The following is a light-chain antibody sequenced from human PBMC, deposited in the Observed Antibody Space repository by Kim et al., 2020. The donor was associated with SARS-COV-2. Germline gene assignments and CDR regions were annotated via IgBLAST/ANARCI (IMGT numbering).Light chain of an antibody. CDR3: NSYTSSSTLDVM. J-gene: IGLJ3*02. Sequence: QSALTQPASVSGSPGQSITISCTGTSSDVGGYNYVSWYQQHPGKAPKLMIYEVSNRPSGVSNRFSGSKSGNTDSLSISGLQAEDEADYYCNSYTSSSTLDVMFGGGTKVTVL. CDR2: EVS. CDR1: SSDVGGYNY. V-gene: IGLV2-14*01.